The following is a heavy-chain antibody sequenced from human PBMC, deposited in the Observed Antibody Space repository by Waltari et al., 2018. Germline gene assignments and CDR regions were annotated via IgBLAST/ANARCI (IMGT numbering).Heavy chain of an antibody. CDR1: GFTFNIYA. V-gene: IGHV3-23*04. D-gene: IGHD3-9*01. Sequence: EVQLVESGGGLVQPGGSLRLSCAASGFTFNIYAMSWVRQAPGKGLEGVSAISGSGGRTYYADSVKGRFTISRDNSKNTLYLQMNSLRDEDTAVYYCATSYYDILTGYSTPWYWGQGTLVTVSS. CDR2: ISGSGGRT. J-gene: IGHJ4*02. CDR3: ATSYYDILTGYSTPWY.